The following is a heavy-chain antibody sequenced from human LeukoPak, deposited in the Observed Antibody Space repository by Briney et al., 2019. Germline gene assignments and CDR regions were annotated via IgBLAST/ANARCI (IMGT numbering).Heavy chain of an antibody. CDR3: ATLTTVTPYYYYYYYMDV. Sequence: PGGSLRLSCAASGFTFSNYGMSWVRQAPGKGLEWVSSISSSSSYIYYADSVKGRFTISRDNAKNSLYLQMNSLRAEDTAVYYCATLTTVTPYYYYYYYMDVWGKGTTVTVSS. CDR1: GFTFSNYG. V-gene: IGHV3-21*01. D-gene: IGHD4-17*01. CDR2: ISSSSSYI. J-gene: IGHJ6*03.